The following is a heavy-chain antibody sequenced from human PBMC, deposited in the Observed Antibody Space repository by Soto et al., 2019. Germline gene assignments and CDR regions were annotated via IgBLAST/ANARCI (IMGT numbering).Heavy chain of an antibody. CDR2: INHSGST. V-gene: IGHV4-34*01. Sequence: PSETMSLTCGVYGGNFGGYDVSWIRQPPGKGLEWIGEINHSGSTNYNPSLKSRVTISVDTSKNQFSLKLSSVTAADTAVYYCARGLHYDFWSGYRAFDIWGQGTMVTVSS. J-gene: IGHJ3*02. CDR1: GGNFGGYD. CDR3: ARGLHYDFWSGYRAFDI. D-gene: IGHD3-3*01.